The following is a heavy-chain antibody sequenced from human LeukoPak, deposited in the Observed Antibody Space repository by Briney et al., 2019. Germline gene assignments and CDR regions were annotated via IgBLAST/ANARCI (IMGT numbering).Heavy chain of an antibody. D-gene: IGHD3-16*01. CDR3: VRDSRPGGAMGLYHNFDF. J-gene: IGHJ4*02. CDR1: GFTFSSYW. CDR2: IKEDGSEE. V-gene: IGHV3-7*01. Sequence: GGSLRLSCAASGFTFSSYWMTWVRQTPGKGLEWVANIKEDGSEEYHVDSVKGRFTISRDNTKSSLFLQMNSLRDDDTAVYYCVRDSRPGGAMGLYHNFDFWGQGTLVTVSS.